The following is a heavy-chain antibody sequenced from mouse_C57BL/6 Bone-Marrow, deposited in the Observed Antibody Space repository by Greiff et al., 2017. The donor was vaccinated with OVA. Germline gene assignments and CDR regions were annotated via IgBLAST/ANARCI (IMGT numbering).Heavy chain of an antibody. CDR2: ISNGGGST. J-gene: IGHJ1*03. CDR1: GFTFSDYY. V-gene: IGHV5-12*01. Sequence: EVQGVESGGGLVQPGGSLKLSCAASGFTFSDYYMYWVRQTPEKRLEWVAYISNGGGSTYYPDTVKGRFTISRDNAKNTLYLQMSRLKSEDTAMYYCARVLPHWYFDVWGTGTTVTVSS. D-gene: IGHD1-1*01. CDR3: ARVLPHWYFDV.